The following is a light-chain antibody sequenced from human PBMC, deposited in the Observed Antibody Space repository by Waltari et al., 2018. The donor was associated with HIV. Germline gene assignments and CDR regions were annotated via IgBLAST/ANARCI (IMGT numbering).Light chain of an antibody. CDR1: ISNTGAGNA. Sequence: QSVLTQPPSVSGAPGPRVTHSCTGRISNTGAGNAAPWYQLLPGTAPKLLIYANRNRPSGVPDRFAGSKSGTSASLAITGLQAEDEADYFCQSFDSSLSGSRVFGGGTKLTVL. V-gene: IGLV1-40*01. J-gene: IGLJ3*02. CDR3: QSFDSSLSGSRV. CDR2: ANR.